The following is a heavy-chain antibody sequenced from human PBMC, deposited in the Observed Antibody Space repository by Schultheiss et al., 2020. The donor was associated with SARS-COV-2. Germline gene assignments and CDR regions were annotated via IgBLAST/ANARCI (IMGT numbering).Heavy chain of an antibody. CDR2: ISAYNGNT. V-gene: IGHV1-18*01. CDR3: ARVVPAARASGITRWFEP. CDR1: GYTFTSYG. Sequence: ASVKVSCKASGYTFTSYGISWVRQAPGQGLEWMGWISAYNGNTNYAQKFQGRVTITADKSASTAYMELSRLRSDDTAVYYCARVVPAARASGITRWFEPWGQGTLVTVAS. J-gene: IGHJ5*02. D-gene: IGHD2-2*01.